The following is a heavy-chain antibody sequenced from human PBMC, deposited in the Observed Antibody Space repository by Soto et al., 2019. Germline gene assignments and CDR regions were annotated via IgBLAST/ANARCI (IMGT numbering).Heavy chain of an antibody. V-gene: IGHV3-30*03. CDR2: ISYDGSNK. J-gene: IGHJ4*02. D-gene: IGHD1-26*01. CDR3: ARDSEGDSGSYWSSGDY. CDR1: GFTFSSYG. Sequence: QVQLVESGGGVVQPGRSLRLSCAASGFTFSSYGMHWVRQAPGKGLEWVAVISYDGSNKYYADSVKGRFTISRDNSKNTLYLQMNSLSAEDTAVYYCARDSEGDSGSYWSSGDYWGQGTLVTVSS.